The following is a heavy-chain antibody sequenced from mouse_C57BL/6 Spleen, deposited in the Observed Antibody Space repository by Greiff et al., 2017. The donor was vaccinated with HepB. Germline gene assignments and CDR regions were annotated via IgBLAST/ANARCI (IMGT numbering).Heavy chain of an antibody. J-gene: IGHJ4*01. CDR3: ARERLPPDAMDY. Sequence: EVHLVESGGGLVKPGGSLKLSCAASGFTFSSYAMSWVRQTPEKRLEWVATISDGGSYTYYPDNVKGRFTISRDNAKNNLYLQMSHLKSEDTAMYYCARERLPPDAMDYWGQGTSVTVSS. V-gene: IGHV5-4*01. D-gene: IGHD3-2*02. CDR2: ISDGGSYT. CDR1: GFTFSSYA.